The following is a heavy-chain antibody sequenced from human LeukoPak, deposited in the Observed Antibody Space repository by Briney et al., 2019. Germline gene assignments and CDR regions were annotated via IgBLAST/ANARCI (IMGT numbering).Heavy chain of an antibody. CDR2: IYYSGGT. V-gene: IGHV4-39*01. CDR3: ATLHVPFDY. J-gene: IGHJ4*02. D-gene: IGHD4-11*01. Sequence: SETLSLTCTVSGGSISSSSYYWGWIRQPPGKGLEWIGSIYYSGGTYYNPSLKSRVTISVDTSKNQFSLKLSSVTAADTAVYYCATLHVPFDYWGQGTLVTVSS. CDR1: GGSISSSSYY.